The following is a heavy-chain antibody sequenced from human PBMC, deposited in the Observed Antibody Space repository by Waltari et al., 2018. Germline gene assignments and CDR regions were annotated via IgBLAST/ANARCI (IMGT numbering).Heavy chain of an antibody. CDR3: ARLRADGGYEIKDDY. CDR1: GFTFDDYT. D-gene: IGHD5-12*01. J-gene: IGHJ4*02. CDR2: ISWDGGST. V-gene: IGHV3-43*01. Sequence: EVQLVESGGVVVQPGGSLRLSCAASGFTFDDYTMHWVRQAPGKGLEWVSLISWDGGSTYYADSVKGRFTISRDNSKNSLYLQMNSLRTEDTALYYCARLRADGGYEIKDDYWGQGTRVIVSS.